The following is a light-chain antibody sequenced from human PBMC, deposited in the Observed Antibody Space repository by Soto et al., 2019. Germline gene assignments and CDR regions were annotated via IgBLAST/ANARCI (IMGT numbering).Light chain of an antibody. V-gene: IGKV1-12*01. CDR2: AGF. Sequence: DIQMTQSPSSVSASVGDRVTITSRASQDVRNWVAWYQQTPGKAPEVLIFAGFRLQSGGPSRFSGTGSGTDFTLAIISLQPEDFATYFCQQTNNFPITFGGGTKVEIK. CDR3: QQTNNFPIT. J-gene: IGKJ4*01. CDR1: QDVRNW.